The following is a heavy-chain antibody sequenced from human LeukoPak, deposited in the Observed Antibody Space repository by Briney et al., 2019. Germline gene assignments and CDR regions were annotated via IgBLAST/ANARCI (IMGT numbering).Heavy chain of an antibody. V-gene: IGHV1-69*04. D-gene: IGHD5-12*01. CDR2: IIPILGIA. J-gene: IGHJ4*02. Sequence: GSSVKVSCKASGGTFSSYAISWVRQAPGQGLEWMGRIIPILGIANYAQKFQGRVTITADKSTSTAYMELSSLRSEDTAVYYCARDIVATRWGSNYFDYWGQGTLVTVSS. CDR3: ARDIVATRWGSNYFDY. CDR1: GGTFSSYA.